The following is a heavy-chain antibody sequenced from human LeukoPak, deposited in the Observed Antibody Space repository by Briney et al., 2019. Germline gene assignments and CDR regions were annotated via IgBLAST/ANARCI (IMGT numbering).Heavy chain of an antibody. Sequence: PGGSLRLSCVVSGITFSGYSMIWVRQAPGKGLECVSFMTTSGNTIFYAESVKDRFTISRDNAKKSLYLQMNSLRDEDTAVYYCARVGGATAVTMYFEYWGQGTLVTVTS. D-gene: IGHD1-26*01. J-gene: IGHJ4*02. CDR2: MTTSGNTI. CDR1: GITFSGYS. V-gene: IGHV3-48*02. CDR3: ARVGGATAVTMYFEY.